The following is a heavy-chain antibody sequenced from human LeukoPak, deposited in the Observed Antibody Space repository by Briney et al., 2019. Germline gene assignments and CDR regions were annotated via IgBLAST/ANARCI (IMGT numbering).Heavy chain of an antibody. J-gene: IGHJ4*02. CDR1: GFTFSSYA. CDR3: ARDRGFRSTMVRGVLYYFDY. Sequence: GGSLRLSCAASGFTFSSYAMHWVRQAPGKGLEWVAVISYDGSNKYYADSVKGRFTISRDNSKNTLYLQMNSLRAEDTAVYYCARDRGFRSTMVRGVLYYFDYWGQGTLVTVSS. V-gene: IGHV3-30*04. CDR2: ISYDGSNK. D-gene: IGHD3-10*01.